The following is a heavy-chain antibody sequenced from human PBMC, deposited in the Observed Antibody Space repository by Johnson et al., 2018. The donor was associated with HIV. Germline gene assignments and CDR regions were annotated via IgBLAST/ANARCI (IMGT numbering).Heavy chain of an antibody. J-gene: IGHJ3*02. CDR1: GFSFDDYD. V-gene: IGHV3-23*04. D-gene: IGHD1/OR15-1a*01. CDR2: TTWNGGST. Sequence: VQLVESGGGLVKPGGSLRLSCAASGFSFDDYDMNWVRQAPGKGLEWVSGTTWNGGSTYYADSVKGRFTISRDNSKNTLYLQMDSLRAEDTAVYYCARTNAFDIWGQGTMVTVSS. CDR3: ARTNAFDI.